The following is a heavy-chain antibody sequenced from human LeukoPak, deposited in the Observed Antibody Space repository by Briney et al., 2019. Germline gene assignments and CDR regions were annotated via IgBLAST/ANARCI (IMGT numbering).Heavy chain of an antibody. CDR3: ARVVWSRNSGYYYLLGFDS. Sequence: GASVTVSFTASGYTFTNYGINWVRQAPGQGLEWMGWISVDNGNTNYAQKVQDRITITTDTSTNTAYMELRSLRSDDTAMYYCARVVWSRNSGYYYLLGFDSWGQGTLVTVSS. V-gene: IGHV1-18*01. CDR1: GYTFTNYG. CDR2: ISVDNGNT. J-gene: IGHJ4*02. D-gene: IGHD3-22*01.